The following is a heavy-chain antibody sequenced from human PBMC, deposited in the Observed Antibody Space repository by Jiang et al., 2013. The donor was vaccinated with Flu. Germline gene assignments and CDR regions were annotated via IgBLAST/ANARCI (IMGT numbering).Heavy chain of an antibody. J-gene: IGHJ2*01. D-gene: IGHD1-1*01. CDR2: FYPGKSIDYAGVTT. CDR1: SDSFRSGVYF. Sequence: GLVKPSETLSLTCTVSSDSFRSGVYFWNWIRQPAEKGLEWIGRFYPGKSIDYAGVTTNYNPSLVSRVSISLDVSKREIYLKLSSLTVADTGVYYCARGPPQWNAWHFDLWGRGTQVTVSS. V-gene: IGHV4-61*02. CDR3: ARGPPQWNAWHFDL.